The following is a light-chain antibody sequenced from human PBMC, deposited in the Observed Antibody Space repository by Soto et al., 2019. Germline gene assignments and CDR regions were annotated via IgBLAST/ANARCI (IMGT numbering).Light chain of an antibody. CDR2: KAS. Sequence: DIQLTQSPSTLSASVRDRVTITCRASQSINGWLAWYQQKPGQAPNLLIYKASTLESGVPSRFSGSGSGTEFTLTVSSLQPDDFATYYCHQYHNFPRTFGQGTNVDSK. V-gene: IGKV1-5*03. CDR1: QSINGW. J-gene: IGKJ1*01. CDR3: HQYHNFPRT.